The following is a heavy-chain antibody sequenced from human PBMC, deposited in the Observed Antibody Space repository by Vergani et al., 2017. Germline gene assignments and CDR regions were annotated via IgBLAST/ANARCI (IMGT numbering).Heavy chain of an antibody. CDR2: ISGPGLST. CDR3: ARGNYYGSGTYVHP. J-gene: IGHJ5*02. CDR1: GFTFSNSA. D-gene: IGHD3-10*01. Sequence: EVQLVESGGGLVQPGRSLRLSCAASGFTFSNSAVSWVRQAPGRGLAWVSSISGPGLSTYYADSVKGRVTISRDTSKNTLHLQINNLRVEDTAVYYCARGNYYGSGTYVHPWGQGTLVTVSS. V-gene: IGHV3-23*04.